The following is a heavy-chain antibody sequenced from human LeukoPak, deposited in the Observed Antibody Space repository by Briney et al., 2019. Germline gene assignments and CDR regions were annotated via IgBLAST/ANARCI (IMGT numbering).Heavy chain of an antibody. CDR1: GFTYSSSE. V-gene: IGHV3-48*03. D-gene: IGHD1-26*01. Sequence: GGSLRLSCAASGFTYSSSEMSWVRQAPGKGLEWVSYISSSGSTKYYADSVKGRFTISRDNAKNSLYLQMNSLRAEDTAVYYCASEPPSSGSYYPYYFDYWGQGTLVTVSS. CDR3: ASEPPSSGSYYPYYFDY. CDR2: ISSSGSTK. J-gene: IGHJ4*02.